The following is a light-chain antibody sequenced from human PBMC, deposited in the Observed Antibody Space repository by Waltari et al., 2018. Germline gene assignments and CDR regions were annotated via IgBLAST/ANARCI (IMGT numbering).Light chain of an antibody. CDR1: SSDVGAYTY. J-gene: IGLJ2*01. V-gene: IGLV2-14*03. Sequence: QSALTQPPSVSGSPGQPITISCTGTSSDVGAYTYVPWYQQLPGKAPKLIIYDVNNWPSGVSDRFSGSKSGNTASLTISGLQAEDEADYYCASYTTTSTLVVFGGGTRLSVL. CDR2: DVN. CDR3: ASYTTTSTLVV.